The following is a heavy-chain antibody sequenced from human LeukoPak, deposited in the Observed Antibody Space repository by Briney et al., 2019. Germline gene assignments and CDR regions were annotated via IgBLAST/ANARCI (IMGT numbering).Heavy chain of an antibody. D-gene: IGHD5-24*01. V-gene: IGHV3-11*05. CDR2: ISKTSSYT. CDR1: GFKFSDYY. Sequence: PGVSLRLSCAASGFKFSDYYMNWIRQAPGKGLEWVSQISKTSSYTNYADSVKGRFTISRDNARNSLYLQMNSLRAEDTAVYYCTREQWLPDYWGQGTLVTVSS. CDR3: TREQWLPDY. J-gene: IGHJ4*02.